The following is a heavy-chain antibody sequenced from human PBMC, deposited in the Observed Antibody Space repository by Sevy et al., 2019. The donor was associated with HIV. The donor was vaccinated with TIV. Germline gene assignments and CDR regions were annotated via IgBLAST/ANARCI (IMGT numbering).Heavy chain of an antibody. Sequence: NRGGSLRLSCAASGFTFSDFYMSWIRQAPGKGLEWISYISGSDHTIYYADSVKGRFTISRDNDKNSLYLQMNSLRAEDTAVYYCARDHVKDGDLGDYYYFAMDLWGQGTTVTVSS. J-gene: IGHJ6*02. V-gene: IGHV3-11*01. D-gene: IGHD4-17*01. CDR2: ISGSDHTI. CDR3: ARDHVKDGDLGDYYYFAMDL. CDR1: GFTFSDFY.